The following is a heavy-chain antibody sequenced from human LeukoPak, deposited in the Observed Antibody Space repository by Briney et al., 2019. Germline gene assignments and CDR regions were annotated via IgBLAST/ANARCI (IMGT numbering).Heavy chain of an antibody. CDR1: GFTFDDYA. V-gene: IGHV3-9*01. Sequence: GRSLRLSCAASGFTFDDYAMHWVRQAPGKGLEWVSGISWNSGSIGYADSVKGRFTISRDNAKNSLYLQMNSLRAEDTAVYYCARSGYSGYDSEFDYWGQGTLVTVSS. J-gene: IGHJ4*02. CDR2: ISWNSGSI. CDR3: ARSGYSGYDSEFDY. D-gene: IGHD5-12*01.